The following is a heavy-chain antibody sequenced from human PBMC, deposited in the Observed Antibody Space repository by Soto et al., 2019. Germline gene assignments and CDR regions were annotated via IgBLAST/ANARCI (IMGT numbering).Heavy chain of an antibody. D-gene: IGHD3-10*01. CDR3: AREQKMVRGVSGRLNWFAP. J-gene: IGHJ5*02. CDR2: IIPIFGTA. V-gene: IGHV1-69*01. Sequence: QVQLVQSGAEVKKPGSSVKVSCKASGGTFSSYAISWVRQAPGQGLEWMGGIIPIFGTANYAQKFQGRVTITAYESTSTAYMELSSLRSEDTAVYSCAREQKMVRGVSGRLNWFAPWGQGTLVTVSS. CDR1: GGTFSSYA.